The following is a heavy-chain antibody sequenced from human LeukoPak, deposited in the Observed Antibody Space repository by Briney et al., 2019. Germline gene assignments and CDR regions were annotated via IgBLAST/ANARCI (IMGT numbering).Heavy chain of an antibody. CDR2: ISYDGSNK. CDR3: ARVLWNGDYPRFDY. D-gene: IGHD4-17*01. Sequence: GGSLRLSCAASGFTFSSYAMHWVRQAPGKGLEWVAVISYDGSNKYYADSVKGRFTISRDNSKNTLYLQMNSLRAEDTAVYYCARVLWNGDYPRFDYWGQGTLVTVSS. V-gene: IGHV3-30-3*01. CDR1: GFTFSSYA. J-gene: IGHJ4*02.